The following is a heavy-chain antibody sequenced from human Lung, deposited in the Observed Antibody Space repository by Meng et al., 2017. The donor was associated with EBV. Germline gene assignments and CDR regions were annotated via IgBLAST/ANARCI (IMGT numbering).Heavy chain of an antibody. Sequence: PQLQESGPGLVKPPEALSLTCSVLGGSIRTSGSYWGWIRQPPGKGLEWIGSIGHSGITYYTPSLKSRVTVSIDTSKSQFSLKLTSVTAADTAVYYCVRSSGWVRTGFDPWGQGTLVTVSS. CDR3: VRSSGWVRTGFDP. J-gene: IGHJ5*02. D-gene: IGHD6-19*01. V-gene: IGHV4-39*01. CDR1: GGSIRTSGSY. CDR2: IGHSGIT.